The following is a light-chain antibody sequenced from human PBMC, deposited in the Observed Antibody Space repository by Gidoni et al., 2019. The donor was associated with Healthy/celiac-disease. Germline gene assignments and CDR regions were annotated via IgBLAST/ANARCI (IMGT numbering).Light chain of an antibody. V-gene: IGKV1-39*01. J-gene: IGKJ2*01. CDR3: QQSYSTPPT. CDR1: QSISSD. CDR2: AAS. Sequence: IQLTQSPSSLSASVGDRVTITCRASQSISSDLNWHQQKPGKAPQLLIYAASSLQSAVPSRFSGSGSGTDFTLTISMLQPEDFATYYCQQSYSTPPTFGQGTKLEIK.